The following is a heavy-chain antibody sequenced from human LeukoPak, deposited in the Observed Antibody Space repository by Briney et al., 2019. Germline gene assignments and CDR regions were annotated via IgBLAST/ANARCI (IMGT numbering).Heavy chain of an antibody. D-gene: IGHD3-9*01. CDR1: GFRFSLYA. J-gene: IGHJ3*02. CDR3: AKAAGLRYFDWTI. Sequence: GRSLRLSCAGSGFRFSLYALHWVRQAPGKGLEWVAVISYDGRNKYYADSVKGRFTISRDNSKNTLYLQMNSLRAEDTAVYYCAKAAGLRYFDWTIWGQGTMVTVSS. V-gene: IGHV3-30*04. CDR2: ISYDGRNK.